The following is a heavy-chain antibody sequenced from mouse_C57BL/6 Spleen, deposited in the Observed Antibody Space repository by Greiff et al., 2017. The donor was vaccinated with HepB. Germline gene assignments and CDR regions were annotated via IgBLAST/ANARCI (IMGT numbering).Heavy chain of an antibody. Sequence: EVMLVESEGGLVQPGSSMKLSCTASGFTFSDYYMAWVRQVPEKGLEWVANINYDGSSTYYLDSLKSRFIISRDNAKNILYLQMSSLKSEDTATYYCAREEYYYGSSYDAMDYWGQGTSVTVSS. D-gene: IGHD1-1*01. CDR1: GFTFSDYY. V-gene: IGHV5-16*01. CDR3: AREEYYYGSSYDAMDY. J-gene: IGHJ4*01. CDR2: INYDGSST.